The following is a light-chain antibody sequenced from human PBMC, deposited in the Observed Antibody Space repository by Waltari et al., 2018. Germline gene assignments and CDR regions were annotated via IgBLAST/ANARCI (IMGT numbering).Light chain of an antibody. Sequence: EIVLTQSPGTLSLSPGERATLSCRASQSVKSDFLVWYRQKRGQAPRLVIYAGSTRATGTPDRLSGSGSGTDFTLSISRLEPEDFAVYYCLQYGGFPAFPATFGGGTNVEIK. V-gene: IGKV3-20*01. CDR2: AGS. CDR1: QSVKSDF. J-gene: IGKJ4*01. CDR3: LQYGGFPAFPAT.